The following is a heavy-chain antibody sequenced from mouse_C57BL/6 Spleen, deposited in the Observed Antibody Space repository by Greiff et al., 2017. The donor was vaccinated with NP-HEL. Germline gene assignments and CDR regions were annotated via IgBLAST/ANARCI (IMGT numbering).Heavy chain of an antibody. D-gene: IGHD4-1*01. CDR3: ASWDLDYFDY. Sequence: QVQLQQSGAELVKPGASVKLSCKASGYTFTSYWMHWVKQRPGRGLEWIGRIDPNSGGTKYNEKFKSKATLTVDKPSSTAYVQLSSLTSEDSAVYYCASWDLDYFDYWGQGTTLTVSS. J-gene: IGHJ2*01. CDR1: GYTFTSYW. V-gene: IGHV1-72*01. CDR2: IDPNSGGT.